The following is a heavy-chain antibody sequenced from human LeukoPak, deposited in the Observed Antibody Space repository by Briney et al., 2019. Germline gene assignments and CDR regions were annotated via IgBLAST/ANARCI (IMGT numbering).Heavy chain of an antibody. Sequence: GGSLRLSCAASGFTFSSYSMNWVRQAPGKGLEWVSYSYSSSSSSSIYYADSVKGRFTISRDNVKNSLYLQMNSLRAEDTAVYYCARKGYYSQAFDMWGQGTMVTVSS. CDR2: SSSSSSSI. J-gene: IGHJ3*02. D-gene: IGHD3-22*01. CDR3: ARKGYYSQAFDM. CDR1: GFTFSSYS. V-gene: IGHV3-48*01.